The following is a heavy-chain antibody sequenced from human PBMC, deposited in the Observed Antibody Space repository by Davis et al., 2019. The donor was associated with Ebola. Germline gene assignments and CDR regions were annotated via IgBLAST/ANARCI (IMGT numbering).Heavy chain of an antibody. V-gene: IGHV3-7*01. CDR3: AREEQGVAVAGTIDS. J-gene: IGHJ4*02. Sequence: GGSLRLSCAASGFTFSSYWMSWVRQAPGKGLEWVANIKQDGSEKYYVDSVKGRFTISRDNAKNSLYLQMNSLRAEDTAVYYCAREEQGVAVAGTIDSWGQGTLVSVSS. D-gene: IGHD6-19*01. CDR2: IKQDGSEK. CDR1: GFTFSSYW.